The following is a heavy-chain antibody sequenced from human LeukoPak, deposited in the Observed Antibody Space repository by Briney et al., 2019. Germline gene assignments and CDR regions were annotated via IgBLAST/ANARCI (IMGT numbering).Heavy chain of an antibody. Sequence: GASVKVFCKASGYTFTSYDINWVRQATGQGLEWMGWMNPNSGNTGYAQKFQGRVTMTRNTSISTAYMELSSLRSDDTTVYYCARKYLYGSGKPHFDYWGQGTLVTVSS. J-gene: IGHJ4*02. D-gene: IGHD3-10*01. V-gene: IGHV1-8*01. CDR3: ARKYLYGSGKPHFDY. CDR1: GYTFTSYD. CDR2: MNPNSGNT.